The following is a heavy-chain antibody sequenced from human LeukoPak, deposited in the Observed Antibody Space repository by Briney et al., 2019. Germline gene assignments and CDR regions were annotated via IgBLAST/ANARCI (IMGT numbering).Heavy chain of an antibody. D-gene: IGHD4-11*01. V-gene: IGHV3-23*01. CDR1: GFIFNIYA. CDR3: ASPPVIDDY. J-gene: IGHJ4*02. Sequence: GGSLRLSCAASGFIFNIYAMNWVRQAPGKGLEWVSVISGSGGNTYYVDFVKGRFTFSRDSSKNTLYLQMNSLRAEDTAVYYCASPPVIDDYWGQGTLVTVSS. CDR2: ISGSGGNT.